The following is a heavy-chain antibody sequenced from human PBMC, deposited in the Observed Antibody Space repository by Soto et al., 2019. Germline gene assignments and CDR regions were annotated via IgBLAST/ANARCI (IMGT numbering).Heavy chain of an antibody. CDR1: GFTFSTYS. D-gene: IGHD6-6*01. Sequence: GGSLRLSCAASGFTFSTYSMNWVRQAPGKGLEWVSYISRSSTTIYYADSVKGRFTISRDNAKNSLDLQMNSLRAEDTAVYYCARDGTQGSSSSPYYYYYYMDVWGKGTTVTVSS. J-gene: IGHJ6*03. CDR2: ISRSSTTI. V-gene: IGHV3-48*01. CDR3: ARDGTQGSSSSPYYYYYYMDV.